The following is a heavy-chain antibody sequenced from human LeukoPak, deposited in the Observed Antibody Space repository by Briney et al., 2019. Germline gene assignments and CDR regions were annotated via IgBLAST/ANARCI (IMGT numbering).Heavy chain of an antibody. J-gene: IGHJ4*02. CDR3: ARDLDWGPWGY. CDR1: GYAFTNYG. Sequence: ASVKVSCKASGYAFTNYGLSWVRQAPGHGLEWMGWISGNGDNTKYVEEFQGRVTMTIDTSASTVYMELRGLRSDDTAVYYCARDLDWGPWGYWGQGTLVTVSS. V-gene: IGHV1-18*01. CDR2: ISGNGDNT. D-gene: IGHD3/OR15-3a*01.